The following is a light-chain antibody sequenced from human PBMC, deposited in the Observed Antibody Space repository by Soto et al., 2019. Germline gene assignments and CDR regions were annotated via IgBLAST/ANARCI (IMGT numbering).Light chain of an antibody. Sequence: QSALTQPASVSGSPGQSITISCTGSSSDVGGYHYVSWYQQYPGEAPKLVISEVSNRPSGVSNRFSGSKSANSASLAISGLKSEDEADYYCAAWDDGLNGWLFGGGTKLTVL. CDR1: SSDVGGYHY. J-gene: IGLJ3*02. CDR3: AAWDDGLNGWL. V-gene: IGLV2-14*01. CDR2: EVS.